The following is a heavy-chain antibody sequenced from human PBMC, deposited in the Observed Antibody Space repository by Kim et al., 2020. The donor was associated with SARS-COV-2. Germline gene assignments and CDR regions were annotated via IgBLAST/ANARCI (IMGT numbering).Heavy chain of an antibody. CDR2: ISGSGGST. CDR1: GFTFSSYA. Sequence: GGSLRLSCAASGFTFSSYAMSWVRQAPGKGLEWVSAISGSGGSTYYADSVKGRFTISRDNSKNTLYLQMNSLRAEDTAVYFCAVTILRGVIRVPDYWGQGTLVTVSS. D-gene: IGHD3-10*01. CDR3: AVTILRGVIRVPDY. V-gene: IGHV3-23*01. J-gene: IGHJ4*02.